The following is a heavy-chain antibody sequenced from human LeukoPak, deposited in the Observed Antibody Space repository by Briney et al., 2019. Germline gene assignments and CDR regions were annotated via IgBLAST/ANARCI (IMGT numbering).Heavy chain of an antibody. J-gene: IGHJ3*02. D-gene: IGHD5-24*01. V-gene: IGHV1-2*02. CDR1: GYTFTGYY. CDR3: AIHVEMATITLSAFDI. Sequence: ASVKVSCKASGYTFTGYYMHWVRQAPGQGLEWMGWINPNSGGTNYAQKFQGRVTMTRDTSISTAYMELSRLRSDDTAVYYCAIHVEMATITLSAFDIWGQGTMVTVSS. CDR2: INPNSGGT.